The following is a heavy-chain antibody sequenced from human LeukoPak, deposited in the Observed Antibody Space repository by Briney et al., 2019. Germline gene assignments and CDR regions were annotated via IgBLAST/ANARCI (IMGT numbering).Heavy chain of an antibody. CDR2: INEDGGKT. V-gene: IGHV3-43*02. D-gene: IGHD2-15*01. J-gene: IGHJ3*02. CDR1: GFSFDDYP. Sequence: GGSLRLSCAASGFSFDDYPMHWVRQAPGRGLEWVSLINEDGGKTFYADSVRGRFTISRDNSKNSLYLQMNSLRTEDTALYYCAKEIDTLGTNAFDIWGQGTIVTVSS. CDR3: AKEIDTLGTNAFDI.